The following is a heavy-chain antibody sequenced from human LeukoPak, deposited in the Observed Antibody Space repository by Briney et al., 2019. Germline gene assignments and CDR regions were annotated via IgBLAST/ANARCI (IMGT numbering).Heavy chain of an antibody. D-gene: IGHD5-24*01. Sequence: GGSLRLSCAASGFTFSGYYMSWIRQAPGKGLEWVAVISYDGSNKYYADSVKGRFTISRDNSKNTLYLQMNSLRAADTAVYYCASGSLPRDGAFDIWGQGTMVTVSS. CDR2: ISYDGSNK. CDR3: ASGSLPRDGAFDI. CDR1: GFTFSGYY. V-gene: IGHV3-30-3*01. J-gene: IGHJ3*02.